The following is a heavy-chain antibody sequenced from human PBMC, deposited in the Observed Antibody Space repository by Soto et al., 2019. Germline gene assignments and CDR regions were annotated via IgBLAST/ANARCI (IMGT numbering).Heavy chain of an antibody. D-gene: IGHD4-17*01. V-gene: IGHV3-53*01. CDR1: GFTVSSNY. CDR3: ARHPHGDALFDY. Sequence: GSLRLSCAASGFTVSSNYMSWVRQAPGKGLEWVSVIYSGGSTYYADSVKGRFTISRDNSKNTLYLQMNSLRAEDTAMYYCARHPHGDALFDYWGQGTLVTVSS. J-gene: IGHJ4*02. CDR2: IYSGGST.